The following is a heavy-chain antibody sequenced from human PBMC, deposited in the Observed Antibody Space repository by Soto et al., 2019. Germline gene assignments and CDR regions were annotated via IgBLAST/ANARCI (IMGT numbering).Heavy chain of an antibody. CDR2: IYPGDSDT. Sequence: LKISCKGSGYSFTSYWSGWVRQMPGKGLEWMGIIYPGDSDTRYSPSFQGQVTISADKSISTAYLQWSSLKASDTAMYYCARGIGYCSSTSYFCDAFDIWGQGTMVTVSS. CDR1: GYSFTSYW. CDR3: ARGIGYCSSTSYFCDAFDI. V-gene: IGHV5-51*01. D-gene: IGHD2-2*03. J-gene: IGHJ3*02.